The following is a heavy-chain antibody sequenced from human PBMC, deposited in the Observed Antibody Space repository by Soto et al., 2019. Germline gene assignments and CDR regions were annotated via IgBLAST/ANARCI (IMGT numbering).Heavy chain of an antibody. CDR3: AREAATTPKNYYYYGMDV. V-gene: IGHV3-33*01. CDR2: IWYDGSNK. D-gene: IGHD1-1*01. Sequence: AGGSLRLSCAASGFTFSSYGMHWVRQAPGKGLEWVAVIWYDGSNKYYADSVKGRFTISRDNSKNTLYLQMNSLRAEDTAVYYCAREAATTPKNYYYYGMDVWGQGTTVTVSS. J-gene: IGHJ6*02. CDR1: GFTFSSYG.